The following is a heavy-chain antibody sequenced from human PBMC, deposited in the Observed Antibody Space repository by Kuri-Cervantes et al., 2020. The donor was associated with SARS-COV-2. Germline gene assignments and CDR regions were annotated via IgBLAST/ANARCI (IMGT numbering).Heavy chain of an antibody. J-gene: IGHJ5*02. CDR1: GFTFSHYA. CDR3: AKIAGYNSGWYDD. V-gene: IGHV3-23*01. Sequence: GGSLRLSCGASGFTFSHYAMSWFRQAPGKGLEWVSTITISGLSTHYADSVKGRFTISRDNSKNTVYPQMNSLRADDTAVYYCAKIAGYNSGWYDDWGQGTLVTVSS. CDR2: ITISGLST. D-gene: IGHD6-19*01.